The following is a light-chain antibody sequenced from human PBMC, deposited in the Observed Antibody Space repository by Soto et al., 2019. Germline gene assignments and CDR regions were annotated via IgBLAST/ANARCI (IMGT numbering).Light chain of an antibody. CDR2: AAS. CDR1: QSISSY. CDR3: PRSTLTPHT. V-gene: IGKV1-39*01. Sequence: DIQMTQSPSSLSASVGDRVTITCRASQSISSYLNRYQQKPGKAPKLLIYAASSLQSGVPSRFSGSGSGTDFTLTISSLQPDYLTIHYSPRSTLTPHTSGGGSQEEI. J-gene: IGKJ4*02.